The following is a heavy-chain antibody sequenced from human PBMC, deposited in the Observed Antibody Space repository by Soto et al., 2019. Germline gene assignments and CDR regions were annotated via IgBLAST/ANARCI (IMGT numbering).Heavy chain of an antibody. D-gene: IGHD6-13*01. CDR2: ISSNGGST. CDR1: GFTFSSYA. CDR3: ARELGYSSSRRQRNYNWFDP. Sequence: GGSLRLSCAASGFTFSSYAMHWVRQAPGKGLEYVSAISSNGGSTYYANSVKGRFTISRDNSKNTLYLQMGSLRAEDMAVYYCARELGYSSSRRQRNYNWFDPWGQGTLVTVSS. J-gene: IGHJ5*02. V-gene: IGHV3-64*01.